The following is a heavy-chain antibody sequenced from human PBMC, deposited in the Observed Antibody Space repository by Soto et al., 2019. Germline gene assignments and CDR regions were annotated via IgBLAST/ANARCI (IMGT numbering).Heavy chain of an antibody. CDR3: AHRPGGGSSSRFDP. V-gene: IGHV2-5*02. Sequence: QITLKESGPTLVKPTQTLTLTCTFSGFSLSTSGVGVGWIRQPPGKALEWLALIYWDDDKRYSPSLKSRLTITKDTSKNQVVLTMTNMDPVDTATYYCAHRPGGGSSSRFDPWGQGTLVTVSS. CDR1: GFSLSTSGVG. J-gene: IGHJ5*02. D-gene: IGHD6-6*01. CDR2: IYWDDDK.